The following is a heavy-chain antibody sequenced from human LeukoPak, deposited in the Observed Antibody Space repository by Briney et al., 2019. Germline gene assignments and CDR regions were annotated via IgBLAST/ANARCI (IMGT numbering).Heavy chain of an antibody. D-gene: IGHD3-10*01. J-gene: IGHJ5*02. CDR3: ARRRDYSGSIMSGWFDP. V-gene: IGHV4-4*09. CDR2: IYTSGST. Sequence: SETLSLTCTVSGGSISDYYWNWIRQPPGKGLEWIGYIYTSGSTSYNPSLKSRVTLSVDTSRNQFSLKMHSVTAADTAVYYFARRRDYSGSIMSGWFDPWGQGTLVTVSS. CDR1: GGSISDYY.